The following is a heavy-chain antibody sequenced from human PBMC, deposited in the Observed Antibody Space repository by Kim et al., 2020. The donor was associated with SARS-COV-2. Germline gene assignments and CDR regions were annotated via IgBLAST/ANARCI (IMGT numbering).Heavy chain of an antibody. J-gene: IGHJ4*02. CDR2: ISYDGSNK. V-gene: IGHV3-30*04. CDR1: GFTFSSYA. CDR3: AMNYYDSSGDGPYYFDY. D-gene: IGHD3-22*01. Sequence: GGSLRLSCAASGFTFSSYAMHWVRQAPGKGLEWVAVISYDGSNKYYADSVKGRFTISRDNSKNTLYLQMNSLRAEDTAVYYCAMNYYDSSGDGPYYFDYWGQGTLVTVSS.